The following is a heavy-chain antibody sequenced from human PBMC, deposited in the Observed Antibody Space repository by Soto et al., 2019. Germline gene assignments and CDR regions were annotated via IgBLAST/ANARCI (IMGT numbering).Heavy chain of an antibody. V-gene: IGHV3-23*01. CDR3: AKDRETPGAIFGVVIILDY. J-gene: IGHJ4*02. Sequence: GGSLSLSCAASGFTFSSYAMSWVRQAPGKGLEWVSAISGSGGSKYYADSVKGRFTISRDNSKNTLYLQMNSLRAEDTAVYYCAKDRETPGAIFGVVIILDYWGQGTLVTVSS. CDR1: GFTFSSYA. D-gene: IGHD3-3*01. CDR2: ISGSGGSK.